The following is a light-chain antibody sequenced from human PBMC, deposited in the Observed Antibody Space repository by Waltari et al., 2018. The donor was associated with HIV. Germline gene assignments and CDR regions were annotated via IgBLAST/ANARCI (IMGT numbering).Light chain of an antibody. V-gene: IGLV2-14*01. Sequence: QSALTQPASVSGSPGQSIPISCTGTTSDVGGYQYVSWYQQHPGKAPKLMIYEVTNRPSGVSFRFSGSKSGNTASLTISGLQAEDEADYFCTSYTSRNTRVFGTGTKVTVL. CDR2: EVT. CDR1: TSDVGGYQY. J-gene: IGLJ1*01. CDR3: TSYTSRNTRV.